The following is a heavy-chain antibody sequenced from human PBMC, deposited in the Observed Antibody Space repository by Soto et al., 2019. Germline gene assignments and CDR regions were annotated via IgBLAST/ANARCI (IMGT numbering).Heavy chain of an antibody. CDR3: ARDGGGVVVAATRGAFDI. V-gene: IGHV1-18*01. Sequence: QVQLVQSGAEVKKPGASVKVSCKASGYTFTSYGISWVRQAPGQGLEWMGWISAYNGNTNYAQKLQGRDTMTTDTSTSTAYMELRSLRSDDTAVYYCARDGGGVVVAATRGAFDIWGQGTMVTVSS. CDR2: ISAYNGNT. CDR1: GYTFTSYG. J-gene: IGHJ3*02. D-gene: IGHD2-15*01.